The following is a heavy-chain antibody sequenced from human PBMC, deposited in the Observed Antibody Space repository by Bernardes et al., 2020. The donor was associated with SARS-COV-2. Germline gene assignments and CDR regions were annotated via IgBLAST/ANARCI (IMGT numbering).Heavy chain of an antibody. J-gene: IGHJ3*02. D-gene: IGHD2-21*02. CDR1: GFTFGHYT. CDR3: ARLMSYCGGDCYSGDAFDI. Sequence: GGSLRLSCAASGFTFGHYTMNWVRQAPGKGLEWVSSISTSGSYIYYADSVKGRFTISRDNAKNSLYLQMNSLRAEDTSVYYCARLMSYCGGDCYSGDAFDIWGQGTMVTVSS. CDR2: ISTSGSYI. V-gene: IGHV3-21*01.